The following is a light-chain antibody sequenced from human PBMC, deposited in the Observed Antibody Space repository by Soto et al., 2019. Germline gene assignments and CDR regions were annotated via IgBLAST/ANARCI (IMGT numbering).Light chain of an antibody. J-gene: IGLJ2*01. CDR2: DVT. CDR3: SSYTTSSRVV. V-gene: IGLV2-14*03. CDR1: YSDVGAYSY. Sequence: QSALTQPASVSGSPGQSITISCTGTYSDVGAYSYVSWYQHHPGKVPRLIIHDVTDRPSGVSDRCSGSKSGDTASLTISGLLAEDEAHYYCSSYTTSSRVVFGGGTKLTVL.